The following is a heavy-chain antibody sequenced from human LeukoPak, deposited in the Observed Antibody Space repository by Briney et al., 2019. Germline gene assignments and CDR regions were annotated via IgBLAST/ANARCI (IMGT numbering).Heavy chain of an antibody. V-gene: IGHV3-7*01. CDR2: IKRDGNEK. CDR1: GFTFSRYW. Sequence: PGGSLRLSCAASGFTFSRYWMDWVRQAPGKELEWVANIKRDGNEKNYVDSVKGRFSISRDNAKNSLYLQMDSLRAEDTAVYYCAKEGAYPIITYDSWGQGALVTVSS. D-gene: IGHD3-10*01. J-gene: IGHJ5*01. CDR3: AKEGAYPIITYDS.